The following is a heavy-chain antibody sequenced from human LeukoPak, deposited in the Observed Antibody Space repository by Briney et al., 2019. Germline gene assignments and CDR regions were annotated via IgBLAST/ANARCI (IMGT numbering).Heavy chain of an antibody. CDR1: GYSFTSYW. CDR3: ASLTPGIAALGAFDI. D-gene: IGHD6-25*01. J-gene: IGHJ3*02. Sequence: RTGESLKISCKGSGYSFTSYWIGWVRQMPGKGLEWMGVIYPGDSDTRYSPSFEGQVTISADKSISTAYLQWSSLKASDTAMYYCASLTPGIAALGAFDIWGQGTMVTVSS. CDR2: IYPGDSDT. V-gene: IGHV5-51*01.